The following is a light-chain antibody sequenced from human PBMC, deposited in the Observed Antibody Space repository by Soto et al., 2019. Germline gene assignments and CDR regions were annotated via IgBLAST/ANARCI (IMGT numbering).Light chain of an antibody. V-gene: IGKV1-39*01. CDR2: AAS. J-gene: IGKJ2*01. Sequence: DIQMTQSPSSLSASIGDRLTITCRASQNINRHLNWYQQKPGKAPKVLIYAASRLQSGVPSRVSGSGSGTEFTLTLSILEPEDFATYYCQQSHITTLFTFGKGTKLEIK. CDR1: QNINRH. CDR3: QQSHITTLFT.